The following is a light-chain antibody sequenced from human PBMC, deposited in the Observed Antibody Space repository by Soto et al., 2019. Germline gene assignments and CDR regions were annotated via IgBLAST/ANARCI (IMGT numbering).Light chain of an antibody. J-gene: IGKJ4*01. CDR1: QRIENY. CDR3: QQLERYPST. CDR2: SVS. Sequence: DIQMTQSPSSLSASVGDRLTITCRTSQRIENYLNWYQLKPGKXPNXXIYSVSSLQSGVPSRFSGSGSGTDLTITLSSLQPEDFATYYGQQLERYPSTFGGGTKVDIK. V-gene: IGKV1-39*01.